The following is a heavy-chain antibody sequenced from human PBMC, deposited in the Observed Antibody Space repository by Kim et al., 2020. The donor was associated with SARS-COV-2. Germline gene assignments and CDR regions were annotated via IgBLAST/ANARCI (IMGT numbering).Heavy chain of an antibody. V-gene: IGHV3-23*01. CDR3: AKDLARVLWEHSGNYYYGMDV. CDR2: ISGSGGST. Sequence: GGSLRLSCATSGFTFSSYAMSWVRQAPGKGLEWVSAISGSGGSTYYADSVKGRFTISRDNSKNTLYLQMNSLRAEDTAVYYCAKDLARVLWEHSGNYYYGMDVWGQGTTVTVSS. D-gene: IGHD1-26*01. J-gene: IGHJ6*02. CDR1: GFTFSSYA.